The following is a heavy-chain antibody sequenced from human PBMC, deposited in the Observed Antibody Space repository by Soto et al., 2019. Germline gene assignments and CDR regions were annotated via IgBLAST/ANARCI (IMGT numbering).Heavy chain of an antibody. CDR2: IIPIFGTA. Sequence: SVKVSCKASGGTFSSYAISWVRQAPGQGLEWMGGIIPIFGTANYAQKFQGRVTITADESTSTAYMELSSLRSEDTAVYYCASGGSGRYQLLHWFAFDIWGRGTMVTVSS. J-gene: IGHJ3*02. V-gene: IGHV1-69*13. CDR3: ASGGSGRYQLLHWFAFDI. D-gene: IGHD2-2*01. CDR1: GGTFSSYA.